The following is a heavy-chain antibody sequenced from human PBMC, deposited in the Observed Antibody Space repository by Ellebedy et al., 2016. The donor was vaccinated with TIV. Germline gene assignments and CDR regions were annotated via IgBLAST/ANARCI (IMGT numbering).Heavy chain of an antibody. CDR2: NNPDNRDT. J-gene: IGHJ4*02. Sequence: AASVKVSCKASGYSFTTFTIHWVRQAPGQRPEWMGWNNPDNRDTKNSQRFQARVTITRDTFARTAYMEMSSLRSEETAVYHCARARGGCSGDGCYSDFDFWGQGTLVTVSS. CDR1: GYSFTTFT. CDR3: ARARGGCSGDGCYSDFDF. V-gene: IGHV1-3*01. D-gene: IGHD2-15*01.